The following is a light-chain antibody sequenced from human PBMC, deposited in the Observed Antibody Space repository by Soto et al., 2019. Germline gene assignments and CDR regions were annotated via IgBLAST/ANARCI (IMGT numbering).Light chain of an antibody. V-gene: IGKV1-27*01. J-gene: IGKJ4*01. CDR2: STA. Sequence: DVQMTQSPSSLSAFVGDRVTITCRASQGIAHYLAGFQQKPAKVPKLLIYSTATFQSGVPSRFSGSGSGTDFTLTISSMQPEDVGTYYCQKYNSAPLTFGGGTKVEIK. CDR1: QGIAHY. CDR3: QKYNSAPLT.